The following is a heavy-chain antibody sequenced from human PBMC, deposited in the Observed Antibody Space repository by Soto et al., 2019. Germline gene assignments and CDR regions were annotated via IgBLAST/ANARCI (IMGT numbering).Heavy chain of an antibody. CDR1: GYTFTSYG. V-gene: IGHV1-18*04. CDR3: ASGDIVVVVPAAGKGYYYYGMDV. D-gene: IGHD2-2*01. J-gene: IGHJ6*02. CDR2: ISAYNGNT. Sequence: QVQLVQSGAEVKKPGASVKVSCKASGYTFTSYGISWVRQAPGQGLEWMGWISAYNGNTNYAQKLQGRVTMTTDTYTSTAYMELRSLRSDDTAVYYCASGDIVVVVPAAGKGYYYYGMDVWGQGTTVTVSS.